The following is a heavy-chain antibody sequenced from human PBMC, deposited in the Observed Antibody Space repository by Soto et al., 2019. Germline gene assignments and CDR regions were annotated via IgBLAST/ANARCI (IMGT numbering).Heavy chain of an antibody. CDR3: ARRYSYGYGGEENEC. CDR2: INAGNGNT. CDR1: GYTFTSYA. Sequence: QVQLVQSGAEVKKPGASVKVSCKASGYTFTSYAMHWVRQAPGQRLEWMGWINAGNGNTKYSQKFQGRVTITRDTSASTAYMELSSLRSEDTAVYYCARRYSYGYGGEENECWGQGTLVTVSS. V-gene: IGHV1-3*01. J-gene: IGHJ4*02. D-gene: IGHD5-18*01.